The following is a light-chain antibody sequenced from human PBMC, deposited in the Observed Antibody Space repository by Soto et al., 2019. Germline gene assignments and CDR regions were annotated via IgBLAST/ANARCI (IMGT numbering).Light chain of an antibody. CDR3: CQYQNWPRT. CDR1: ERVSRY. V-gene: IGKV3D-15*01. CDR2: GTS. J-gene: IGKJ1*01. Sequence: IDMTHSQATLSMSPGEQATLSCRPSERVSRYVAWYQHKPGQAPRLLLFGTSTRAMCIQASFRGRGSATEFTLTINSLPSEDFAVYYCCQYQNWPRTFGQGTKVDIK.